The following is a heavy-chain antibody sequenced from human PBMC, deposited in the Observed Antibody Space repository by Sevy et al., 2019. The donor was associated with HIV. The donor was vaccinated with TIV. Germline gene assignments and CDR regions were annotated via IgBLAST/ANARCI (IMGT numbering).Heavy chain of an antibody. V-gene: IGHV4-4*02. CDR1: DGSISSGYW. CDR3: AGVPVQLDRPYYFDY. CDR2: VYHSGTT. J-gene: IGHJ4*02. D-gene: IGHD1-1*01. Sequence: SETLSLTCAASDGSISSGYWWSWVRQPPGKGLEWIGEVYHSGTTNYNPSLKSRVTISVDKSKNQFSLKLTSVTAADTAVYYCAGVPVQLDRPYYFDYWGQGTLVTVSS.